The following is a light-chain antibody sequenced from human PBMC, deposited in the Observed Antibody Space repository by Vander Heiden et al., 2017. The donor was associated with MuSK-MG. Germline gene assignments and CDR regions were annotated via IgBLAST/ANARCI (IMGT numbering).Light chain of an antibody. CDR1: QGISSY. V-gene: IGKV1-27*01. CDR2: SAS. J-gene: IGKJ4*01. CDR3: QRNYNDP. Sequence: DILLTPPPSSLSASVGDRVTIICRVTQGISSYLNWYRQKPGNVPKLLIYSASKLQSGVQSRFSGRGSGTDFTLTSSSLQTEDVANYCNQRNYNDPFGGGTKVEIK.